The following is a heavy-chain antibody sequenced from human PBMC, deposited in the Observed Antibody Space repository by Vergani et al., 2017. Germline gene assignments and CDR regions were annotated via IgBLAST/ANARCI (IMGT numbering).Heavy chain of an antibody. J-gene: IGHJ6*02. V-gene: IGHV4-59*12. Sequence: QVQLQESGPGLVKPSETLSLTCTVSGGSISSYYWSWIRQPPGKGLEWIGYIYYSGSTNYNPSLKSRVTISVDTSKNQFSLKLSSVTAADTAVYYCARDLRGYSPSAGDYYYGMDVWGQGTTVTVSS. D-gene: IGHD2-21*01. CDR1: GGSISSYY. CDR2: IYYSGST. CDR3: ARDLRGYSPSAGDYYYGMDV.